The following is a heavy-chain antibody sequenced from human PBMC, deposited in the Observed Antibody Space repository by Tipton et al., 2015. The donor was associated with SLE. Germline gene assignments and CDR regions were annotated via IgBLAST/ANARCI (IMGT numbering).Heavy chain of an antibody. J-gene: IGHJ5*02. CDR2: ILTSGAT. D-gene: IGHD5-18*01. CDR3: VRLHGYSYGLNWFDP. V-gene: IGHV4-4*07. Sequence: TLSLTCTVSDGDFLSDYYWTWIRQPAGKGLEWIGGILTSGATNYSASLKSRVIMSVDTSKNQFFLRLNYVTAADTAIYYCVRLHGYSYGLNWFDPWGQGTLISVSS. CDR1: DGDFLSDYY.